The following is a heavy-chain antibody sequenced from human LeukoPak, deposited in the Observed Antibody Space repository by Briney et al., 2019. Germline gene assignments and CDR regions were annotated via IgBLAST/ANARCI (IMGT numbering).Heavy chain of an antibody. V-gene: IGHV1-69*13. Sequence: ASVKVSCKASGGTFSSYDISWVRQAPGQGLEWMGGIIPIFGTANYAQKFQGRGTITADESTSTAYMELSSLRSEDTAVYYCARDRPEADDYGDYRYYYYMDVWGKGTTVTISS. CDR3: ARDRPEADDYGDYRYYYYMDV. CDR2: IIPIFGTA. D-gene: IGHD4-17*01. J-gene: IGHJ6*03. CDR1: GGTFSSYD.